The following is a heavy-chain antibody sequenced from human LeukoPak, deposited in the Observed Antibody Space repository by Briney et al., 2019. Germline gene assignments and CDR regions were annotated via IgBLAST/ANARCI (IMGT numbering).Heavy chain of an antibody. J-gene: IGHJ4*02. CDR1: GFTFSSYA. D-gene: IGHD3-3*01. V-gene: IGHV3-23*01. Sequence: PGGSLRLSCAASGFTFSSYAMSWVRQAPGKGLEWVSGISGSGGFTYYADSVKGRFTISRDNSKSTLFVQMNSLRAEDTAVYYCANWREGVRPDFESWGQGTLVTVSS. CDR3: ANWREGVRPDFES. CDR2: ISGSGGFT.